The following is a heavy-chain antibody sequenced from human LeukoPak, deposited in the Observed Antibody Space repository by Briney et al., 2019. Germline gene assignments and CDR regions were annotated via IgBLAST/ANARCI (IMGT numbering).Heavy chain of an antibody. Sequence: GGSLRLSCAASGFTFSRYGMHWVRQAPGKGLEWVSFTRFDGKNKYYADSVKGRFTISKDSSKNTLDLQMNSLRTEDTAVYYCARGVPKTSYYYYYMDVWGKGTTVTVSS. J-gene: IGHJ6*03. D-gene: IGHD4-11*01. CDR3: ARGVPKTSYYYYYMDV. CDR2: TRFDGKNK. CDR1: GFTFSRYG. V-gene: IGHV3-30*02.